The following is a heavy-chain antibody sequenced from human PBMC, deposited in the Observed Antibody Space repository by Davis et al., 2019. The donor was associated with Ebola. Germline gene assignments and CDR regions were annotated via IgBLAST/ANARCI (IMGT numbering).Heavy chain of an antibody. CDR3: ARGRGYSSGWRLFDY. D-gene: IGHD6-19*01. J-gene: IGHJ4*02. V-gene: IGHV4-39*01. CDR2: IYYSGST. CDR1: GGSISSSSYY. Sequence: MPSETLSLTCTVPGGSISSSSYYWGWIRQPPGKGLEWIGSIYYSGSTYYNPSLKSRVTISVDTSKNQFSLKLSSVTAADTAVYYCARGRGYSSGWRLFDYWGQGTLVTVSS.